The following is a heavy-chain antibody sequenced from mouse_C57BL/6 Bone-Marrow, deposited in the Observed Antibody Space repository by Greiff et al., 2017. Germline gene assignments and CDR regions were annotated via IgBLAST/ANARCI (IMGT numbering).Heavy chain of an antibody. CDR1: GYTFTSYW. CDR3: ARDSSGSFAY. V-gene: IGHV1-59*01. CDR2: IDPSDSYT. J-gene: IGHJ3*01. Sequence: QVQLQQPGAELVRPGTSVKLSCKASGYTFTSYWMHWVKQRPGQGLEWIGVIDPSDSYTNYNQKLKGKATLTVDTSSSTAYMQLSSLTSEASAVYYCARDSSGSFAYWGQGTLVTVSA. D-gene: IGHD3-2*02.